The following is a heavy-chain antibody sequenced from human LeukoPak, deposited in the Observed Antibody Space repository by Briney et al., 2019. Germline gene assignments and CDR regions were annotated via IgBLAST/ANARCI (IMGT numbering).Heavy chain of an antibody. Sequence: ASVKVSCKAPGYTFTSYGISWVRQAPGQGLEWMGWISSYNGNTNYAQKLQGRVTMTTDTSTSAAYMELRSLRSDDTAVYYCARHTLYGSGSYYVYYFDYWGQGTLVTVSS. CDR3: ARHTLYGSGSYYVYYFDY. V-gene: IGHV1-18*01. D-gene: IGHD3-10*01. CDR1: GYTFTSYG. CDR2: ISSYNGNT. J-gene: IGHJ4*02.